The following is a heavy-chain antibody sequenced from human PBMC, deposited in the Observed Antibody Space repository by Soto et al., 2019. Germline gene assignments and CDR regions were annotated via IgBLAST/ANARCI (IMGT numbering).Heavy chain of an antibody. V-gene: IGHV4-4*02. J-gene: IGHJ4*02. CDR1: RGSITSSHW. Sequence: QVQLQESGPGLVKPSGTLSLTCAVSRGSITSSHWWTWVRQAPGKGLEWIGEIYHTGSSNHSPPLRSRVTISEDKSKDQFSLKLSSVTAAATAVYYCAAHRGSTSGPLDYWGQGILVTVSS. CDR3: AAHRGSTSGPLDY. CDR2: IYHTGSS. D-gene: IGHD5-18*01.